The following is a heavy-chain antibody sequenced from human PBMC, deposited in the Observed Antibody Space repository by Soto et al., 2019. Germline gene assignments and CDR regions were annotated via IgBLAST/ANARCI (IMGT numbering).Heavy chain of an antibody. CDR3: ARSWVTGKGGIDV. J-gene: IGHJ6*02. CDR1: GYTFTSYG. Sequence: GASVKVSCKASGYTFTSYGLSWVRQAPGQGLEWMGWINGYTGNTNYAQKFQGRVTMTTDTSTNTAYLDLWTLISDDTAVYYCARSWVTGKGGIDVWGQGTTVTVSS. D-gene: IGHD3-16*01. V-gene: IGHV1-18*01. CDR2: INGYTGNT.